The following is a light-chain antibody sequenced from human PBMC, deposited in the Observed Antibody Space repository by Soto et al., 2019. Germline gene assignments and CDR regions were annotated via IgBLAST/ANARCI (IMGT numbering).Light chain of an antibody. CDR1: QSVSSSY. CDR3: QQYGSSSLT. Sequence: EIVLTQSPGTLSLSPGERATLSCRASQSVSSSYLAWYQQKPGQAPRLLVYGASSRATGFPDRFSGSGSGTDFTLTISRLEPEDFAVYYCQQYGSSSLTFGGVPMVEIK. J-gene: IGKJ4*01. CDR2: GAS. V-gene: IGKV3-20*01.